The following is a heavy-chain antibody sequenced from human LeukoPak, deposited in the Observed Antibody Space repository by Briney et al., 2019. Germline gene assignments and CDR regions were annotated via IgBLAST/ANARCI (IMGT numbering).Heavy chain of an antibody. V-gene: IGHV4-59*08. CDR3: ARHIGWGIEDMDV. CDR1: GGSIGTYY. J-gene: IGHJ6*03. CDR2: IYVTGT. D-gene: IGHD2-8*02. Sequence: PSETLSLTCTVSGGSIGTYYWSWIRQSPGKGLEWIGYIYVTGTRYNPYLQSRVTISVDRSRNQFFLKTSSVTAADTAVYYCARHIGWGIEDMDVWGKGTKVIVSS.